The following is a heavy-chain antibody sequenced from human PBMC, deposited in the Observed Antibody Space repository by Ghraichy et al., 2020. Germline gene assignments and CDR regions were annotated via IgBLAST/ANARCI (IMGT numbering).Heavy chain of an antibody. CDR1: GFIIDGYA. J-gene: IGHJ6*02. CDR2: INWSSTSI. V-gene: IGHV3-9*01. CDR3: AKGTKEFVYPGMDV. D-gene: IGHD3-10*01. Sequence: LTCATSGFIIDGYAMHWVRQVPGKGLEWVSGINWSSTSIGYADSVKGRFTISRDNAKNSLYLAMDNLRGEDTALYYCAKGTKEFVYPGMDVWGQGTTVTVSS.